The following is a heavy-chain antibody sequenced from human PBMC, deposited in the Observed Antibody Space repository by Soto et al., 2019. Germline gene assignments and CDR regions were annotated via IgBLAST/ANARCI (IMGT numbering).Heavy chain of an antibody. CDR2: IVVGSGNT. J-gene: IGHJ6*02. Sequence: SVKVSCKASGFTFTISAVQCVLQALLQRLEWIGWIVVGSGNTNYAQKFQERVTITRDMSTSTAYMELSSLRSEDTAVYYCAAGGRDCSGGSCYSPYYYYGMDVWGQGTTVTVSS. CDR3: AAGGRDCSGGSCYSPYYYYGMDV. D-gene: IGHD2-15*01. V-gene: IGHV1-58*01. CDR1: GFTFTISA.